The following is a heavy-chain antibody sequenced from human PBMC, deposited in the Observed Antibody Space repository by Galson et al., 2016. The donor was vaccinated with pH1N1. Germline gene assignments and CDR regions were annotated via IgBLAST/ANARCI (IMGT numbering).Heavy chain of an antibody. J-gene: IGHJ4*02. CDR1: GYTFTRYY. Sequence: SVKVSCKASGYTFTRYYFHWVRQAPGQGLEWIGVVDPANGGATYAQKFQARLIMTRDTSTSTVYMELTNLQSDDTAVYYCARDLARLRENWGQGTLVTVSS. D-gene: IGHD2/OR15-2a*01. CDR2: VDPANGGA. V-gene: IGHV1-46*03. CDR3: ARDLARLREN.